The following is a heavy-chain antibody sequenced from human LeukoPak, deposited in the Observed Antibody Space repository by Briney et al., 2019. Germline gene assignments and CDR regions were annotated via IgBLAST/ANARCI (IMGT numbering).Heavy chain of an antibody. J-gene: IGHJ3*02. D-gene: IGHD1-1*01. CDR3: ARLLDFHDAFDI. CDR1: GGSISNNHYY. V-gene: IGHV4-30-2*01. CDR2: IYHSGST. Sequence: SQTQSLTCTVSGGSISNNHYYWIWIRQPPGKGLEWIGYIYHSGSTYYNPSLKSRVTISVDTSKNQFSLKLSSVTAADTAVYYCARLLDFHDAFDIWGQGTMVTVSS.